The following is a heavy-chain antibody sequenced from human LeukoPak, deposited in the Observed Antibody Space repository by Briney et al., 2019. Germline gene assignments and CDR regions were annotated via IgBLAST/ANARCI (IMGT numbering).Heavy chain of an antibody. J-gene: IGHJ4*02. CDR2: IIPIFGTA. Sequence: SVKVSCKASGGTFSSYAISWMRQAPGQGLEGMGGIIPIFGTANYAQKFQGRVTITTDESTSTAYMELSSLRSEDTAVYYCASRVRLEPNGFDYWGQGTLVTVSS. D-gene: IGHD1-1*01. CDR1: GGTFSSYA. CDR3: ASRVRLEPNGFDY. V-gene: IGHV1-69*05.